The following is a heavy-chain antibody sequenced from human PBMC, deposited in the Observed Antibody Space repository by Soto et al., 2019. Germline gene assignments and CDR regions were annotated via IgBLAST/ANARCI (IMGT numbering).Heavy chain of an antibody. V-gene: IGHV1-69*13. J-gene: IGHJ4*02. CDR1: GGTFSSYA. CDR2: IIPSGGTA. CDR3: ARGPVEMATIK. D-gene: IGHD5-12*01. Sequence: GASVKVSCKASGGTFSSYAISWVRQAPGQGLEWMGGIIPSGGTANYAQKFQGRVTITADESTSTAYMELSSLRSEDTAVYYCARGPVEMATIKWGQGTLVTVSS.